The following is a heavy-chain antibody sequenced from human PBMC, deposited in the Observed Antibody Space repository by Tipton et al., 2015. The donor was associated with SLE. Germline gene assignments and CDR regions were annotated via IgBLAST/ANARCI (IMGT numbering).Heavy chain of an antibody. J-gene: IGHJ3*02. CDR2: INHSGST. CDR3: ARGGLGMGDAFDI. Sequence: GLVKPSETLSLTCAVYGGSFSPDYWSWIRQPPGKGLEWIGEINHSGSTNYNPSLKSRVIISIDTSKTQFSLKLSSVTAADTAVYYCARGGLGMGDAFDIWGQGTMVTVSS. CDR1: GGSFSPDY. V-gene: IGHV4-34*01. D-gene: IGHD7-27*01.